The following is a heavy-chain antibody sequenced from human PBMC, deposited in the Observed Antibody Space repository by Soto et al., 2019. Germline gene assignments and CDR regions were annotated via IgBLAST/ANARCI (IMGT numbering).Heavy chain of an antibody. CDR3: ARDPGDTAMVSDAFDI. J-gene: IGHJ3*02. D-gene: IGHD5-18*01. V-gene: IGHV3-48*02. CDR2: ISSSSSTI. CDR1: GFTFSSYS. Sequence: PGGSLRLSCAASGFTFSSYSMNWVRQAPGKGLEWVSYISSSSSTIYYADSVKGRFTISRDNAKNSLYLQMNSLRDEDTAVYYCARDPGDTAMVSDAFDIWGQGTMVTVSS.